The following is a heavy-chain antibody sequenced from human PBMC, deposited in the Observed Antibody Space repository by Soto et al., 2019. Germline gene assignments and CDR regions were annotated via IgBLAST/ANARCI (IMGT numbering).Heavy chain of an antibody. Sequence: QVHLQQWGAGLLKPSETLSLTCAVYGESFIGYYWTWIRQSPGKGLEWIGEINHGGSTNYNPSLKSRVNISIDTSKNQFSLKLTSVTAADTSVYYCARTDIVTTNWFDPWGQGNLVTVSS. V-gene: IGHV4-34*01. CDR2: INHGGST. CDR3: ARTDIVTTNWFDP. J-gene: IGHJ5*02. D-gene: IGHD5-12*01. CDR1: GESFIGYY.